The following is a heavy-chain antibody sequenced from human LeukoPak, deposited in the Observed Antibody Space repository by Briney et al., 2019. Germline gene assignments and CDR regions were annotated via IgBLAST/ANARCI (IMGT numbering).Heavy chain of an antibody. V-gene: IGHV4-4*07. CDR2: IYTSGST. Sequence: SETLSLTCTVSGGSISSYYWSWIRQPAGKGLEWIGRIYTSGSTNYNPSLKSRVTMSVDTSKNQFSLKLSSVTAADTAVCYCARARPSITMTEDAFDIWLRGTIVTVSS. J-gene: IGHJ3*02. D-gene: IGHD3-22*01. CDR3: ARARPSITMTEDAFDI. CDR1: GGSISSYY.